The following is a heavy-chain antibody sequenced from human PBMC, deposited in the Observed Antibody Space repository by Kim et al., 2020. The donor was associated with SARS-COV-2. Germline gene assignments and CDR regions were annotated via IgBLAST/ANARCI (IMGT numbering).Heavy chain of an antibody. CDR1: GGSISSYY. Sequence: SETLSLTCTVSGGSISSYYWSWIRQPPGKGLEWIGYIYYSGSTNYNPSLKSRVTISVDTSKNQFSLKLSSVTAADTAVYYCARVGSSWYLTNAFDIWGQGTMVTVSS. CDR3: ARVGSSWYLTNAFDI. J-gene: IGHJ3*02. CDR2: IYYSGST. D-gene: IGHD6-13*01. V-gene: IGHV4-59*01.